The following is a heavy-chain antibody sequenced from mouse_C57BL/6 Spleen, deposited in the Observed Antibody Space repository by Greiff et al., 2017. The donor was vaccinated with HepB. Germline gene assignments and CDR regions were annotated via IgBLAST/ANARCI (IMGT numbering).Heavy chain of an antibody. CDR3: ERYVTTVVATRDYAMDY. J-gene: IGHJ4*01. CDR1: GYTFTSYG. D-gene: IGHD1-1*01. CDR2: IYPRSGNT. V-gene: IGHV1-81*01. Sequence: QVQLQQSGAELARPGASVKLSCKASGYTFTSYGISWVKQRTGQGLEWIGEIYPRSGNTYYNEKFKGKATLTADKSSSTAYMELRSLTSEDSAVYFCERYVTTVVATRDYAMDYWGQGTSVTVSS.